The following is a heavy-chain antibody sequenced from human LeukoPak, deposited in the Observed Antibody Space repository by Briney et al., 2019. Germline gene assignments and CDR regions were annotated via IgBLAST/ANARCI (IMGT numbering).Heavy chain of an antibody. V-gene: IGHV3-74*01. CDR1: GFTFSSYW. J-gene: IGHJ4*02. CDR3: ARIMDLIGVHFDF. Sequence: GGSLRLSCAASGFTFSSYWMHWVRQAPGKGLVWVSRINSDGSSTSYADSVKGRFTISRDNAKNTLYLQMSSLRAEDTAMYYCARIMDLIGVHFDFWGQGTLVTVSS. CDR2: INSDGSST. D-gene: IGHD2-21*01.